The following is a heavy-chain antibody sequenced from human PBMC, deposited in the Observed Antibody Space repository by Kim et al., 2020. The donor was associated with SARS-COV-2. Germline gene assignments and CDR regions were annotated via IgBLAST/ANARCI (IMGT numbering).Heavy chain of an antibody. CDR1: GGSISSSSYY. Sequence: SETLSLTCTVSGGSISSSSYYWGWIRQPPGKGLEWIGSIYYSGSTYYNPSLKSRVTISVDTSKNQFSLKLSSVTAADTAVYYCAQHGLRFLEWHNWFDPWGQGTLVTVSS. D-gene: IGHD3-3*01. J-gene: IGHJ5*02. V-gene: IGHV4-39*01. CDR2: IYYSGST. CDR3: AQHGLRFLEWHNWFDP.